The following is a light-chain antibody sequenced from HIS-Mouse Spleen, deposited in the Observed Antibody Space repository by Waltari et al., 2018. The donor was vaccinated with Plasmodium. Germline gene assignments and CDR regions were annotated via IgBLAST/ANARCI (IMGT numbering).Light chain of an antibody. Sequence: SYELTQPPSVSVSPGQTARITCSGDALPKKYAYWYPQKSGQAPVLVIYEDSKRPSGIPERFSGSSSGTMATLTISGAQVEDEADYYWYSTDSSGNHRVFGGGTKLTVL. CDR2: EDS. CDR3: YSTDSSGNHRV. J-gene: IGLJ3*02. CDR1: ALPKKY. V-gene: IGLV3-10*01.